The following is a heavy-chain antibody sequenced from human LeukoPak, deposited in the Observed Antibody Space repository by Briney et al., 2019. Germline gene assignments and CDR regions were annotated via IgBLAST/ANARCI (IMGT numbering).Heavy chain of an antibody. D-gene: IGHD2-2*01. CDR3: ARQKLYCSSTSCYGGYFDY. V-gene: IGHV4-59*08. CDR1: GGSISSYY. Sequence: SETLSLTCTVSGGSISSYYWSWIRQPPGKGLEWIAYIYYSGSTNYNPSLKSRVTISVDTSKNQFSLKLSSVTAADTAVYYCARQKLYCSSTSCYGGYFDYWGQGTLVTVSS. CDR2: IYYSGST. J-gene: IGHJ4*02.